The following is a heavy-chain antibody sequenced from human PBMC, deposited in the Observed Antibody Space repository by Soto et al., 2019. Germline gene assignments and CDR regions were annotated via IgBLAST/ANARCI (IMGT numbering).Heavy chain of an antibody. CDR2: IYPGDSDT. Sequence: GESLKISCKGSGYSFTNYWIGWVRQMPGKGLEWMGIIYPGDSDTRYSPSFQGQVTISADKSISTAYLQWSSLKASDTAMYYCARSVGYCSSTSCYGEGGTDYWGQGTLVTVSS. J-gene: IGHJ4*02. CDR3: ARSVGYCSSTSCYGEGGTDY. D-gene: IGHD2-2*01. CDR1: GYSFTNYW. V-gene: IGHV5-51*06.